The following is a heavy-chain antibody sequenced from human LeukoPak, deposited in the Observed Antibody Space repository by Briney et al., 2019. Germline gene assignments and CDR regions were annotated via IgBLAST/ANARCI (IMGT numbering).Heavy chain of an antibody. J-gene: IGHJ4*02. D-gene: IGHD1-26*01. CDR3: ARDGGGATTFDY. Sequence: PSETLSLTCTVSGYSISSGYYWGWIRQPPGKGLEWIGYIYYSGSTNYNPSLKSRVTISVDTSKNQFSLKLSSVTAADTAVYYCARDGGGATTFDYWGQGTLVTVSS. V-gene: IGHV4-61*01. CDR2: IYYSGST. CDR1: GYSISSGYY.